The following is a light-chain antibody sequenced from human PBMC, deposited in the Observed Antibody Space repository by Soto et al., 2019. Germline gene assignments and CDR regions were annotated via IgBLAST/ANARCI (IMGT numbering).Light chain of an antibody. Sequence: DIVMTQSPATLSVAPGERVTFSCRASQSVNSNSLAWYQQKPGQAPRVFIYGASTRDTGIPDRFSGSGAGTDFTRTISRLEPEDFAVYYCQQQGRSWITFGQGTRLEIK. CDR1: QSVNSNS. CDR3: QQQGRSWIT. CDR2: GAS. J-gene: IGKJ5*01. V-gene: IGKV3-20*01.